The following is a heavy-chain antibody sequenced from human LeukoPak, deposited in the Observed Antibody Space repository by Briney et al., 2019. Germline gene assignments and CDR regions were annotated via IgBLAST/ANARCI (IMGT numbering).Heavy chain of an antibody. J-gene: IGHJ5*02. D-gene: IGHD3-10*01. Sequence: PGGSLRLSCAASGFTFSSYEMNWVRQAPGKGLEWVSYISSSGSTIYYADSVKGRFTISRDNAKNSLYLQMNSLRAEDTAVYYCARPVGYYGSGSSDWFDPWGQGTLVTVSS. CDR2: ISSSGSTI. CDR1: GFTFSSYE. CDR3: ARPVGYYGSGSSDWFDP. V-gene: IGHV3-48*03.